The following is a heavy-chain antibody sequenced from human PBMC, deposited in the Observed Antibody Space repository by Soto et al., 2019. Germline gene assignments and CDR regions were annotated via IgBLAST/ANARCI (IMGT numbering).Heavy chain of an antibody. Sequence: QVQLVQSGPEVKKPGASVKVSCKASGYSFTNYGITWVRQAPGQGLEWMGWINTYNGSTDYQQALQDRVTLTKDTYTSTTYMELRSLRSDDTALYFCARASVYLTGRVDFDLWGQGTLVTVSS. CDR2: INTYNGST. J-gene: IGHJ4*02. D-gene: IGHD2-15*01. V-gene: IGHV1-18*04. CDR3: ARASVYLTGRVDFDL. CDR1: GYSFTNYG.